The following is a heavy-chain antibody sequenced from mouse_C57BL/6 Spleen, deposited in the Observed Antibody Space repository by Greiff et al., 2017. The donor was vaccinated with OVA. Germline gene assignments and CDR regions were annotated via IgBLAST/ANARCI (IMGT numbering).Heavy chain of an antibody. CDR3: SRSPLYYDSYHYYAMVY. Sequence: QVQLQQPGAELVMPGASVKLSCKASGYTFTSYWMHWVKQRPGQGLAWIGEIDPSDSYTTYNQKFKGKSTLTVDKSSSTDYMQLSSLTSVDSAVYYCSRSPLYYDSYHYYAMVYWGQGSSVTVSS. V-gene: IGHV1-69*01. D-gene: IGHD2-4*01. CDR2: IDPSDSYT. CDR1: GYTFTSYW. J-gene: IGHJ4*01.